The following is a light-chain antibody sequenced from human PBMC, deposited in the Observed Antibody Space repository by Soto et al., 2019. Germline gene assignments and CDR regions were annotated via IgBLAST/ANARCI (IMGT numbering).Light chain of an antibody. V-gene: IGKV2-28*01. CDR3: MQALQTPWT. Sequence: EIVMTLSPLSLPVTPGEPTSISCRPSQSLLHSNGYNYLDWYLQKPGQSPQLLIYLGSNRASWVPDRLSGSGSGTDFTLKISRVAAEDVGVYYCMQALQTPWTFGQGTKVEIK. CDR1: QSLLHSNGYNY. J-gene: IGKJ1*01. CDR2: LGS.